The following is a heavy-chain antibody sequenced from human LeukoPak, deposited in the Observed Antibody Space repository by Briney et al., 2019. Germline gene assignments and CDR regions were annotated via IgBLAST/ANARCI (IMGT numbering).Heavy chain of an antibody. CDR2: IDKKDKGYATPT. Sequence: PGGSLKLSCAASGFTFSGSAIHWVRQSSGKGLEWVGQIDKKDKGYATPTSYAASVTGRITISRDDSINTAYLQMKSLRTEDTALYYCTRDSGTYNWFDPWGQGTLVTVSS. D-gene: IGHD1-26*01. CDR1: GFTFSGSA. CDR3: TRDSGTYNWFDP. V-gene: IGHV3-73*01. J-gene: IGHJ5*02.